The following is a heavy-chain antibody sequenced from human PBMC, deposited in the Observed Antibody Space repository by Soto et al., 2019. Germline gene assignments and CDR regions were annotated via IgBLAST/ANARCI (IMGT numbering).Heavy chain of an antibody. J-gene: IGHJ4*02. D-gene: IGHD3-3*01. Sequence: GGSLRLSCAASGFTFSSYAMSWVRQAPGKGLEWVSSISGSGGSTFYADSVKGRFTISRDNSKNTLYLQMNSLRAEDTAVYYCAKDSSYDFWSGYSDYWGQGTLVTVSS. CDR1: GFTFSSYA. V-gene: IGHV3-23*01. CDR2: ISGSGGST. CDR3: AKDSSYDFWSGYSDY.